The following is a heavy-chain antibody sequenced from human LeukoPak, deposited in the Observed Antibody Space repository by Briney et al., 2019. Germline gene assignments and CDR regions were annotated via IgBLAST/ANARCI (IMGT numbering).Heavy chain of an antibody. V-gene: IGHV4-30-2*01. CDR1: GGSISNDGYS. Sequence: SQTLSLTCAVSGGSISNDGYSWSWIRQPPGKGLEWIGYIYHSGSTYYNPSLKSRVTISVDRSKNQFSLKVSSVTAADTAVSYCAREVHSDPPQHWGQGTLVTVSS. CDR3: AREVHSDPPQH. D-gene: IGHD1-26*01. J-gene: IGHJ1*01. CDR2: IYHSGST.